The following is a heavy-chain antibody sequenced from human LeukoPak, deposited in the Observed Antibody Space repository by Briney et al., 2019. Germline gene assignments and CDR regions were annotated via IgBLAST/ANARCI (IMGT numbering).Heavy chain of an antibody. CDR2: ILYTGGS. CDR3: TTRASVSGGTQAGMDV. Sequence: KASETLSLTCTVSGGSIRSDFFYWDWIRQPPGKGLEWIGSILYTGGSWVKPSLKSRASISVDTSRNQFSLTLHSVNAIDTALYYCTTRASVSGGTQAGMDVWGQGTTVTVSS. CDR1: GGSIRSDFFY. J-gene: IGHJ6*02. V-gene: IGHV4-39*01. D-gene: IGHD2-15*01.